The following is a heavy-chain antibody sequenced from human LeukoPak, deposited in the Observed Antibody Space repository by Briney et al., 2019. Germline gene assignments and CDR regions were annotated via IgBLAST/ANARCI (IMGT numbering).Heavy chain of an antibody. V-gene: IGHV4-39*01. D-gene: IGHD2-15*01. J-gene: IGHJ6*02. Sequence: SETLSLTCTVHGGPISNSSDYWGWIRQPPGKGLEWIATIYYTGSTYYNPFLKSRITISVDSSKNQFSLEVSTVTAADTAVYFCARSVVAYHFGMDVWGQGTTVTVSS. CDR2: IYYTGST. CDR3: ARSVVAYHFGMDV. CDR1: GGPISNSSDY.